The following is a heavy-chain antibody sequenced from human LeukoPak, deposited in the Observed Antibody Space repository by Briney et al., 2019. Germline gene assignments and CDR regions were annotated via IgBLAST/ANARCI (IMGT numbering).Heavy chain of an antibody. J-gene: IGHJ4*02. CDR1: GGSISSSNW. CDR2: IYHSGST. CDR3: AREGGCSSTSCYKWIDY. V-gene: IGHV4-4*02. D-gene: IGHD2-2*02. Sequence: PSETLSLTCAVSGGSISSSNWWSWVRQPPGKGLEWIGEIYHSGSTNYNPSLKSRVTISVDKSKNQFSLKLSSVTAADTAVYYCAREGGCSSTSCYKWIDYWGQGTLVTVSS.